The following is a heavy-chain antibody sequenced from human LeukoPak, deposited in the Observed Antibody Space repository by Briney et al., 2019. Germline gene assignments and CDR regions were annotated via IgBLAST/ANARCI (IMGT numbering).Heavy chain of an antibody. V-gene: IGHV4-34*01. CDR1: GGSFSGYY. J-gene: IGHJ5*02. CDR3: ARAKALGYCSGGSCYPRGFDP. Sequence: PSETLSLTCAVYGGSFSGYYWSWIRQPPGKGLEWIGEINHSGSTNYNPSLKSRATISVDTSKNQFSLKLSSVTAAGTAVYYCARAKALGYCSGGSCYPRGFDPWGQGTLVTVSS. D-gene: IGHD2-15*01. CDR2: INHSGST.